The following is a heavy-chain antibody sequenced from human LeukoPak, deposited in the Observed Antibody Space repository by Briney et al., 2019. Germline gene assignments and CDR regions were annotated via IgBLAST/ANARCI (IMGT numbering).Heavy chain of an antibody. J-gene: IGHJ6*02. CDR1: GFTFSAYA. V-gene: IGHV3-23*05. CDR3: AKYLSAKGPPYALDV. CDR2: IGMDNKP. Sequence: PGRSLRISCEASGFTFSAYAMTWVRQAPGKGLDWSSRIGMDNKPHYSESVKGRFTISRDNSKNTLYLQMNSLRAEDTARYYCAKYLSAKGPPYALDVWGQGTTVTVSS.